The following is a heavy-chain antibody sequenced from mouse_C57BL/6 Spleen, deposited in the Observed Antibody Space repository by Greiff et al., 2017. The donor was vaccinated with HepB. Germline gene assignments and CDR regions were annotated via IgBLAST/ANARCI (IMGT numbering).Heavy chain of an antibody. CDR3: ARENYSNYPFDY. CDR1: GYSITSGYY. D-gene: IGHD2-5*01. CDR2: ISYDGSN. Sequence: EVQLQQSGPGLVKPSQSLSLTCSVTGYSITSGYYWNWIRQFPGNKLEWMGYISYDGSNNYNPSLKNRISITRDTSKNQFFLKLNSVTTEDTATYYCARENYSNYPFDYWGQGTTLTVSS. J-gene: IGHJ2*01. V-gene: IGHV3-6*01.